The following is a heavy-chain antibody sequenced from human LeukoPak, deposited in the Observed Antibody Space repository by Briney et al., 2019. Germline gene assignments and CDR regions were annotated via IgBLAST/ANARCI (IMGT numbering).Heavy chain of an antibody. CDR1: GFTVSSNY. CDR3: AKAPYYGSGSYYTFDY. J-gene: IGHJ4*02. CDR2: IYSGGST. D-gene: IGHD3-10*01. V-gene: IGHV3-53*01. Sequence: PGGSLRLSCAASGFTVSSNYMSWVRQAPGKGLEWVSVIYSGGSTYYADSVKGRFTISRGNSKNTLYLQMNSLRAEDTAVYYCAKAPYYGSGSYYTFDYWGQGTLVTVSS.